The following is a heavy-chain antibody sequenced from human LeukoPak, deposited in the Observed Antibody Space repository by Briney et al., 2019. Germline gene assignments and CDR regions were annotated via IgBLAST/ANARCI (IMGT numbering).Heavy chain of an antibody. J-gene: IGHJ4*02. Sequence: GASVKVSCKASGYTFTSYYMHWVRQAPGQGLEWMGIVNPSGGSTSYAQKFQGRVTMTRDMSTSTVYMELSSLRSEDTAVYYCARDSYYSSSSLGFDYWGQGTLVTVSS. CDR3: ARDSYYSSSSLGFDY. CDR2: VNPSGGST. CDR1: GYTFTSYY. D-gene: IGHD6-6*01. V-gene: IGHV1-46*01.